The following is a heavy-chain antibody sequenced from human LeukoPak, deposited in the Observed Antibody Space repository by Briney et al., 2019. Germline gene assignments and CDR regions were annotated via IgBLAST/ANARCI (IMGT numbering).Heavy chain of an antibody. CDR2: ISSSGSTI. J-gene: IGHJ6*03. CDR1: GFTFSSYE. V-gene: IGHV3-48*03. D-gene: IGHD3-16*01. Sequence: GVSLRLSCAASGFTFSSYEMNWVRQAPGEGVEWLSYISSSGSTIYYADSVKGRFTISRDNAKNSLYLQMNSLRAEDTAVYYCARDMGDYYYYHMDVWGKGTTVTVSS. CDR3: ARDMGDYYYYHMDV.